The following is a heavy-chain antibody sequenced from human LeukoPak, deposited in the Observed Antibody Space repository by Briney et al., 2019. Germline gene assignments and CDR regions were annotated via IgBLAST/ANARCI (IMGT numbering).Heavy chain of an antibody. V-gene: IGHV4-61*02. Sequence: SETLSLTCTVSGGSISSGSYYWSWIRQPAGKGLEWIGRIYTSGSTNYNPSLKSRVTISVDTSKNRFSLKLSSVTAADTAVYYCARAPHRYFDWLSSDWFDPWGQGTLVTVSS. CDR2: IYTSGST. D-gene: IGHD3-9*01. J-gene: IGHJ5*02. CDR3: ARAPHRYFDWLSSDWFDP. CDR1: GGSISSGSYY.